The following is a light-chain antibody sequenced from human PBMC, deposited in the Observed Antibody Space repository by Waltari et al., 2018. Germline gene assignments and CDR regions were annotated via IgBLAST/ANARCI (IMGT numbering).Light chain of an antibody. CDR2: KAS. CDR3: QQYNSYRT. Sequence: DLQVTQSPSTLSASVGDRVTITCRASQSISSWLAWYQQKPGKAPKLLIYKASSLESGVPSRFSGSGSGTEFTLTISSLQPDDFATYYCQQYNSYRTFGQGTKVEIK. CDR1: QSISSW. V-gene: IGKV1-5*03. J-gene: IGKJ1*01.